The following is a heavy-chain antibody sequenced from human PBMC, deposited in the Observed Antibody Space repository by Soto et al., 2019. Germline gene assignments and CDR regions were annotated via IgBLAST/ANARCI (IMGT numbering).Heavy chain of an antibody. V-gene: IGHV3-73*01. Sequence: PGGSLRLSCAASGFTFSGSAMHWVRQASGKGLEWVGRVRSKANSYATANAASVKGRFTISRDDSKNTAYLQMNSLKTEDAAMYHCKRPSEGILLCLWGQGTRVTV. CDR2: VRSKANSYAT. CDR1: GFTFSGSA. CDR3: KRPSEGILLCL. J-gene: IGHJ4*02. D-gene: IGHD3-10*01.